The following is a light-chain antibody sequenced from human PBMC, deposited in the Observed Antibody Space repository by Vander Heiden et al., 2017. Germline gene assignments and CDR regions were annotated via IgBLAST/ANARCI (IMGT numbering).Light chain of an antibody. V-gene: IGKV1-12*01. Sequence: DIQMTQSPSSVSAYVGDRVTITCRASQNINNWLAWYQQKPGKAPKFLISGASSLQRGVPSRFSASGSGTYFTLTITSLQPEDFATYYCLQDYTFPWTLGQGTKVEVK. CDR2: GAS. CDR3: LQDYTFPWT. CDR1: QNINNW. J-gene: IGKJ1*01.